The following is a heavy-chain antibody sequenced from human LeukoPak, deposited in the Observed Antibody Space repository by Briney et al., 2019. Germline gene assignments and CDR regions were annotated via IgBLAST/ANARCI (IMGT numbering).Heavy chain of an antibody. CDR2: MNPNSGNT. V-gene: IGHV1-8*01. D-gene: IGHD2-15*01. CDR1: GYTFTSYD. J-gene: IGHJ4*02. Sequence: ASVKVSCKASGYTFTSYDINWVRQATGQGLEWMGWMNPNSGNTGYAQKFQGRVTMTRNTSISTAYMELSSLRSEDTAVYYCARVDLGYCSGGSCYSSDYWGQGTLVTVSS. CDR3: ARVDLGYCSGGSCYSSDY.